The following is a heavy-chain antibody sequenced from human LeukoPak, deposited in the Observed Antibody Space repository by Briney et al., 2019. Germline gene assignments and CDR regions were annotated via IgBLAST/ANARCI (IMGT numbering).Heavy chain of an antibody. CDR3: ATTTFWSGQRGVVY. Sequence: GGSLRLSCAASGFTFSSYAMRWVRQAPGKGLGWVAVISYDGSNKYYADSVKGRFTIYRDNSKNTLYLQKNSLRPEDAAVFYCATTTFWSGQRGVVYWGQGTLATVSS. CDR1: GFTFSSYA. D-gene: IGHD3-3*01. V-gene: IGHV3-30-3*01. CDR2: ISYDGSNK. J-gene: IGHJ4*02.